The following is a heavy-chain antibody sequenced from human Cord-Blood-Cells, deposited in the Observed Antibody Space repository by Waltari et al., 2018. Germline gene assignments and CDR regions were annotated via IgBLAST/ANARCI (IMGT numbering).Heavy chain of an antibody. CDR2: IYHSGST. CDR3: ARDFRDSSSSGGFDY. D-gene: IGHD6-6*01. Sequence: QVQLQESGPGLVKPSETLSLTCAVSGYSISSGYYWGWIRQPPGKGLEWIGSIYHSGSTSYNPSLKSRVTRSVDTSKNQFSLKLSSVTAADTAVYYCARDFRDSSSSGGFDYWGQGTLVTVSS. J-gene: IGHJ4*02. V-gene: IGHV4-38-2*02. CDR1: GYSISSGYY.